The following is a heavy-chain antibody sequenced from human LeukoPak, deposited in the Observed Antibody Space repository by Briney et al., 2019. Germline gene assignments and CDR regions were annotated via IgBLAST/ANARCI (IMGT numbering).Heavy chain of an antibody. CDR2: IYYSGST. V-gene: IGHV4-59*01. Sequence: SETLSLTCTVSGGSISSYYWSWIRQPPGKGLEWIGYIYYSGSTNYNPSLKGRVTISVDTSKNQFSLKLSSVTAADTAVYYCARDGYDFWSGQPAFDYWGQGTLVTVSS. D-gene: IGHD3-3*01. CDR3: ARDGYDFWSGQPAFDY. J-gene: IGHJ4*02. CDR1: GGSISSYY.